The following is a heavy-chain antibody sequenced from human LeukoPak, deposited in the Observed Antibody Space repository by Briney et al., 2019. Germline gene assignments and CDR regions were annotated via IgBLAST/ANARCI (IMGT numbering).Heavy chain of an antibody. Sequence: GGSLRLSCGASGFTFSTYTLNWVRQAPGKGLEWASSISSSTSYIYYADSVKGRFTISRDNAKNSLYLQMNSLRAEDTALYYCARVPSDRTKYMDVWGKGTTVTVSS. CDR2: ISSSTSYI. CDR3: ARVPSDRTKYMDV. D-gene: IGHD2-15*01. V-gene: IGHV3-21*01. J-gene: IGHJ6*03. CDR1: GFTFSTYT.